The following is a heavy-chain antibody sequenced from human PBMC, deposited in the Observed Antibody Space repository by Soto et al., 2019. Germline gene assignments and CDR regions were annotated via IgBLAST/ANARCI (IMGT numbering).Heavy chain of an antibody. CDR1: GFTFSSYG. J-gene: IGHJ1*01. CDR3: AAYSSSWFDFQH. V-gene: IGHV3-33*01. D-gene: IGHD6-13*01. Sequence: GGSLRLSCAASGFTFSSYGMHWVRQAPGKGLEWVAVIWYDGSNKYYADSVKGRFTISRDNSKNTLYLQMNSLRAEDTAVYYCAAYSSSWFDFQHWGQGTLVTVSS. CDR2: IWYDGSNK.